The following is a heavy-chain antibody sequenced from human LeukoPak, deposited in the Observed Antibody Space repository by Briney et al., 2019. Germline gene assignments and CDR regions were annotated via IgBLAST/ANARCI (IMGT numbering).Heavy chain of an antibody. J-gene: IGHJ1*01. V-gene: IGHV4-59*01. CDR3: ARESGGAEYFRH. Sequence: SETLSLTCTVSGGSISSYYWSWIRQAPGKGLEWIGYIYYSGSTNYNPSLKGRVTISVDTSKNQFSLKLTSVTAADTAVYYCARESGGAEYFRHWGQGTLVTVSS. D-gene: IGHD2-15*01. CDR1: GGSISSYY. CDR2: IYYSGST.